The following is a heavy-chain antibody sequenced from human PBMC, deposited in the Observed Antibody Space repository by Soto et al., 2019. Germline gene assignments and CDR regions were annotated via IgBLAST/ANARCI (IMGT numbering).Heavy chain of an antibody. CDR1: GYTFTSYD. D-gene: IGHD4-17*01. V-gene: IGHV1-8*01. CDR2: MNPNSGNT. J-gene: IGHJ5*02. Sequence: QVQLVQSGAEVKKPGASVKVSCKASGYTFTSYDINWVRQATGQGLEYLGWMNPNSGNTGYVQKFQGRVTMTRDTSISTAYRELSSLRSEDRAVYFCARGVKYGAYSRWFDPWGQGTLVTVSS. CDR3: ARGVKYGAYSRWFDP.